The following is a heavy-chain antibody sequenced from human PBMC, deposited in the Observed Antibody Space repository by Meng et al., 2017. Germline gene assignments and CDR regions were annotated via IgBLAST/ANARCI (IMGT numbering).Heavy chain of an antibody. Sequence: GQRPQWGAGVLKPSETRALTCAVYGGSFSGYYWSWIRQPPGKGLEWIGEINHSGSTNYNPSLKSRVTISVDTSKNQFSLKLSSVTAADTAVYYCARVGAITMVRGVNNWFDPWGQGTLVTVSS. D-gene: IGHD3-10*01. CDR1: GGSFSGYY. V-gene: IGHV4-34*01. J-gene: IGHJ5*02. CDR2: INHSGST. CDR3: ARVGAITMVRGVNNWFDP.